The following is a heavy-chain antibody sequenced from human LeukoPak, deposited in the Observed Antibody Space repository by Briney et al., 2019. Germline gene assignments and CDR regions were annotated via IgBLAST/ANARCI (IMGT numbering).Heavy chain of an antibody. CDR1: GYTFTSYG. CDR3: ARDSARVLWFGETFDY. V-gene: IGHV1-18*01. CDR2: ISAYNGNT. Sequence: ASAKVSCKASGYTFTSYGISWVRQAPGQGLEWMGWISAYNGNTNYAQKLQGRVTMTTDTSTSTAYMELRSLRSDDTAVYYCARDSARVLWFGETFDYWGQGTLVTVSS. J-gene: IGHJ4*02. D-gene: IGHD3-10*01.